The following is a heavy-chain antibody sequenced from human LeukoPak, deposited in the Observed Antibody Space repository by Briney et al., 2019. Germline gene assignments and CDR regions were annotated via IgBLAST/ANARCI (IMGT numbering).Heavy chain of an antibody. D-gene: IGHD1-26*01. V-gene: IGHV3-48*03. J-gene: IGHJ3*02. CDR3: ARGRRIVGATGAFDI. CDR1: GFTFSSYE. Sequence: GGSLRLSCAASGFTFSSYEMNWVRQAPGKGLEWVSYISSSGSTIYYVDSVKGRFTISRDNAKNSLYLQMNSLRAEDTAVYYCARGRRIVGATGAFDIWGQGTMVTVSS. CDR2: ISSSGSTI.